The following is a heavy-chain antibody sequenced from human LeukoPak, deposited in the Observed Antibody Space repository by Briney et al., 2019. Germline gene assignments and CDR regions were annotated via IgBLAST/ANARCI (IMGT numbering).Heavy chain of an antibody. Sequence: QTGGSLRLSCAASGFTFSNYAIHWVRQAAGKGLEWVASIRFNGNFYADYVKGRFTISRDNSKSTVTLQMDTLRTEDTALYYCARDNWDFDFWGQGTLVTVSS. J-gene: IGHJ4*02. CDR3: ARDNWDFDF. CDR1: GFTFSNYA. CDR2: IRFNGN. V-gene: IGHV3-30*02. D-gene: IGHD7-27*01.